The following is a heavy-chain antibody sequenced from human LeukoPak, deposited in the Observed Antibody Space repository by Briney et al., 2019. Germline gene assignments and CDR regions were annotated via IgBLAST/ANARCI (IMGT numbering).Heavy chain of an antibody. CDR3: ARDGGATLVRGVITFDY. CDR2: IKQDGSEK. Sequence: GGSLRLSCAASGFTFSSYWMSWVRQAPGKGLEWVANIKQDGSEKYYVDSVKGRFTISRDNAKNSLYLQMNSLRAEDTAVYYCARDGGATLVRGVITFDYWGQGTLVTVSS. D-gene: IGHD3-10*01. V-gene: IGHV3-7*01. J-gene: IGHJ4*02. CDR1: GFTFSSYW.